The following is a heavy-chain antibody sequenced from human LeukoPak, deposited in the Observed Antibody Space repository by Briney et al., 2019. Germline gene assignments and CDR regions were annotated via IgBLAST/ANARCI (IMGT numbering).Heavy chain of an antibody. Sequence: ASEKVSCKASGYTFTSYGISWVRQAPGQGLEWMGWISAYNGNTNYAQKLQGRVTMTTDTSTSTAYMELRSLRSDDTAVYYCARSGPSSWSGLFDYWGQGTLVTVSS. CDR3: ARSGPSSWSGLFDY. V-gene: IGHV1-18*01. CDR2: ISAYNGNT. CDR1: GYTFTSYG. D-gene: IGHD6-13*01. J-gene: IGHJ4*02.